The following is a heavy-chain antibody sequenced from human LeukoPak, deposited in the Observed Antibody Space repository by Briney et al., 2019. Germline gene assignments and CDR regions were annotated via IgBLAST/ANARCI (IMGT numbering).Heavy chain of an antibody. D-gene: IGHD1-26*01. V-gene: IGHV3-48*02. CDR3: ARDRVGATEGDAFDI. J-gene: IGHJ3*02. Sequence: GGSLRLSCAASTFTFSTYSMNWVRQAPGKGLEWVSYISSSGITRYYADSVKGRFTISRDNAKNSLYLQMNSLRDEDTAVYYCARDRVGATEGDAFDIWGQGTMVTVSS. CDR2: ISSSGITR. CDR1: TFTFSTYS.